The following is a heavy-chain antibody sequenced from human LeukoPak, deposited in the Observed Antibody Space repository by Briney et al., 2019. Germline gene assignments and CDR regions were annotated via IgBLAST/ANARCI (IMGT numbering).Heavy chain of an antibody. CDR1: GGSISSGGYY. Sequence: PSETLSLTCTVSGGSISSGGYYWSWIRQHPGKGLEWIGYIYYSGSTYYNPSLKSRVTISVDTSKSQFSLKLSSMTAADTAVYYCARGNTEYSSSYLDYWGQGTLVTVSS. D-gene: IGHD6-6*01. V-gene: IGHV4-31*03. CDR3: ARGNTEYSSSYLDY. CDR2: IYYSGST. J-gene: IGHJ4*02.